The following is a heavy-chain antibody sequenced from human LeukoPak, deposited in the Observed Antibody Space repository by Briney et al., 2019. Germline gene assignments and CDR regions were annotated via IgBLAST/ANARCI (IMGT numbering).Heavy chain of an antibody. J-gene: IGHJ6*02. CDR3: ARQKWEQQGRDYYFNGLDV. D-gene: IGHD1/OR15-1a*01. V-gene: IGHV4-4*02. CDR1: IGSISSSKW. CDR2: LYFYGTT. Sequence: SETLSLTCSVSIGSISSSKWWSWGPQSQGRGVGGIGKLYFYGTTNYNPSFTSRVTMSVDRSRNQFSLKLTSVTAADTAVYYCARQKWEQQGRDYYFNGLDVWGPGTTVIVSS.